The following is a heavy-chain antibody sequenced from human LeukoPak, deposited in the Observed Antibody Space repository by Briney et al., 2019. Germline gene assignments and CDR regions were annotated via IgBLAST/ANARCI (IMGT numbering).Heavy chain of an antibody. V-gene: IGHV1-69*13. J-gene: IGHJ3*02. CDR1: GGTFSSYA. CDR3: AREPHKWVSSDAFDI. CDR2: IIPIFGTA. Sequence: ASVKVSCKASGGTFSSYAISWVRQAPGQGLEWMGGIIPIFGTANYAQKFQGRVTITADESTSTAYMELSSLRSEDTAVYYCAREPHKWVSSDAFDIWGQGTMVTVSS. D-gene: IGHD2-8*01.